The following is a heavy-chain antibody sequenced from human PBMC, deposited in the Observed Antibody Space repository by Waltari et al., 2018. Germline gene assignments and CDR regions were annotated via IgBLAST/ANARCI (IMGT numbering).Heavy chain of an antibody. CDR1: GFPFSRYA. D-gene: IGHD6-19*01. Sequence: QVQLVQSGGGVVQPGRSLRLSCAASGFPFSRYAMHWVRQAPGKGLEWVAVISYDGSNKYYADSVKGRFTISRDNSKSTLFLQMSSLRADDTAVYYCARDLMAVGAITREGVDDWGQGSLVTVSS. CDR2: ISYDGSNK. V-gene: IGHV3-30-3*01. CDR3: ARDLMAVGAITREGVDD. J-gene: IGHJ4*02.